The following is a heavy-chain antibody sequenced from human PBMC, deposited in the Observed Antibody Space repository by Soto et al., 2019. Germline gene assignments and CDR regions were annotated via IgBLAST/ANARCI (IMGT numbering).Heavy chain of an antibody. CDR3: ARVGGVAARTFDY. CDR2: LYYSDNT. Sequence: KTSETLSLTCTVSGGSISPFYWSWVRQPPGKGLEWIGYLYYSDNTNYNPSLKSRVTISVDASKNQVSLRLTSVTAADTAVYYCARVGGVAARTFDYWGQGTVVTVSS. D-gene: IGHD3-16*01. J-gene: IGHJ4*02. CDR1: GGSISPFY. V-gene: IGHV4-59*01.